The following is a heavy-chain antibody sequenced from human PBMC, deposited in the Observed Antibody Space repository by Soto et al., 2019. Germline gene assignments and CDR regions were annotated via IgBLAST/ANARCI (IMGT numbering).Heavy chain of an antibody. J-gene: IGHJ6*02. Sequence: QVQLVESGGGVVQPGRSLRLSCAASGFTFSNCGMHWVRQAPGMGLEWVAAMWYDGSNKYYADSVKGRVTISRDNSKNTLYLHMNTLRVEDTAVYYCARDGGYYAWGSMDVWGQGTTVTVSS. CDR3: ARDGGYYAWGSMDV. V-gene: IGHV3-33*01. CDR2: MWYDGSNK. CDR1: GFTFSNCG. D-gene: IGHD3-10*01.